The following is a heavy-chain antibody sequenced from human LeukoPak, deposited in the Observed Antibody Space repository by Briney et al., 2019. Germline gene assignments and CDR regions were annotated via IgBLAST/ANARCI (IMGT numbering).Heavy chain of an antibody. CDR3: ARGRGRGVLITTSRRSFWFDS. D-gene: IGHD3-22*01. Sequence: PSETLSLTCTVSGGSISSYYWSWIRQPPGKGLEWIGEINHSGSTTYKPSLKSRVTISLDTSKNQFSLKLSSVTAADTAVYYCARGRGRGVLITTSRRSFWFDSWGQGTLVTVSS. CDR1: GGSISSYY. CDR2: INHSGST. J-gene: IGHJ5*01. V-gene: IGHV4-34*01.